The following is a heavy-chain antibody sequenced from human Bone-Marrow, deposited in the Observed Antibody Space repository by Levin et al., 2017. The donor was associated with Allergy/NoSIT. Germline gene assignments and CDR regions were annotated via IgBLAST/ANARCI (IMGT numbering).Heavy chain of an antibody. V-gene: IGHV3-30*03. Sequence: GESLKISCAASRFTFSSYGMHWVRQAPGQGLEWVAMTSYDGSDKYYADSVKGRFIISRDNTKNTLHLQMNSLRPEDTAMYYCATDVGRFGELPGRDTFDIWGQGTMVTVSS. CDR3: ATDVGRFGELPGRDTFDI. J-gene: IGHJ3*02. D-gene: IGHD3-10*01. CDR1: RFTFSSYG. CDR2: TSYDGSDK.